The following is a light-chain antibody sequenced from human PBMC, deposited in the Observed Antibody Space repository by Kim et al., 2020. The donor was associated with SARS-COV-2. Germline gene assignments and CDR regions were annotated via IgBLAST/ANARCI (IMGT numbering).Light chain of an antibody. CDR3: QSYDSSLSGSEV. V-gene: IGLV1-40*01. J-gene: IGLJ2*01. CDR2: GNS. CDR1: SYNIGAGYD. Sequence: QSVLTQSPSVSGAPGQRVTISCTGSSYNIGAGYDVHWYQQLPGTAPKLLIYGNSNRPSGVPDRFSGSKSGTSASLAITGLQAEDEADYYCQSYDSSLSGSEVFGGGTQLTVL.